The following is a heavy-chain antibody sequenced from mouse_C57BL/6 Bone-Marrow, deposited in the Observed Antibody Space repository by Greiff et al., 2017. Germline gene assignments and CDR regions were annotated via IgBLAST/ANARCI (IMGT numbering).Heavy chain of an antibody. Sequence: QVTLQQPGAELVMPGASVKLSCKASGYTFTSYWMHWVKQRPGQGLEWIGEIDPSDSYTNYNQKFKGKSTLTVDKSSSTAYMQLSSLTSEDSAVYYCARTTTVLANFDYWGQGTTLTVSS. V-gene: IGHV1-69*01. D-gene: IGHD1-1*01. J-gene: IGHJ2*01. CDR3: ARTTTVLANFDY. CDR1: GYTFTSYW. CDR2: IDPSDSYT.